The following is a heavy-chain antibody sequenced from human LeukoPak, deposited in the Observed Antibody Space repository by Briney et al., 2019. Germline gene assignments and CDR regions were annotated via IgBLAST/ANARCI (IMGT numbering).Heavy chain of an antibody. Sequence: GASVTVSCKASGYTFTSYGISWVRQAPGQGLEWMGWISAYNGNTNYAQKLQGRVTMTTDTSTSTAYMELRSLRSDDTAVYYCARAGITMVRGVPIDYWGQGTLVTVSS. J-gene: IGHJ4*02. D-gene: IGHD3-10*01. CDR2: ISAYNGNT. CDR3: ARAGITMVRGVPIDY. CDR1: GYTFTSYG. V-gene: IGHV1-18*01.